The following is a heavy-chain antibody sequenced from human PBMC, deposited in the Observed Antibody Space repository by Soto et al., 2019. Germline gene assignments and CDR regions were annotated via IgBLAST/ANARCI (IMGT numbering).Heavy chain of an antibody. D-gene: IGHD2-15*01. V-gene: IGHV4-34*01. CDR1: GGSFSGYY. J-gene: IGHJ4*02. Sequence: QVQLQQWGAGLLKPSETLSLTCAVYGGSFSGYYWSWIRQPPGKGLEWIGEINHSGSTNYNPSLKSRVTISVDTSKNQFSLKLSSLTAADTAVYYCARGKGYCSGGSCSRLDYWGQGTLVTVSS. CDR2: INHSGST. CDR3: ARGKGYCSGGSCSRLDY.